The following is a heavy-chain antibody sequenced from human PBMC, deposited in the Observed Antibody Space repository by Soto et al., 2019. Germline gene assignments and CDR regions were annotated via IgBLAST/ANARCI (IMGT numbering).Heavy chain of an antibody. CDR1: GYTFTSYD. Sequence: ASVKVSCKAAGYTFTSYDINWVRQATGQDFEWMGWMNPNSGNTAYAQKFQGRVTMTRDTSKSTAFMELSSLTSEDTAVYYCARDAELNMHYDSSGYYFDYWGQGTQVTVSS. V-gene: IGHV1-8*01. CDR3: ARDAELNMHYDSSGYYFDY. CDR2: MNPNSGNT. J-gene: IGHJ4*02. D-gene: IGHD3-22*01.